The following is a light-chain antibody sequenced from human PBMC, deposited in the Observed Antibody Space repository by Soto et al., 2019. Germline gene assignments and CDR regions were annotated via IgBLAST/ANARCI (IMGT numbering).Light chain of an antibody. Sequence: TQSPSSLSASVGDRVTITCRASQSISSYLNWYQQKPGKAPKLLIYAASSLQSGVPSRFSGSGSGTDFTLTISSLQPEDFATYYCQQSYSTPPTFGQGTKVDIK. CDR1: QSISSY. V-gene: IGKV1-39*01. J-gene: IGKJ1*01. CDR3: QQSYSTPPT. CDR2: AAS.